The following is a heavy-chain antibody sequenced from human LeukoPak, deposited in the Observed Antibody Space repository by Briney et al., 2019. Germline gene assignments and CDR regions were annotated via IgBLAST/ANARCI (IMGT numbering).Heavy chain of an antibody. Sequence: SVTVSFKASVGTFISYAISWVRQAPGQGREWMGGIIPIFVTPNYAQTFQGRVTITPAESTSTAYMELSSLRSEDTAVYYCARVRDGYNYYYYYYMDVWGKGTTVTVSS. J-gene: IGHJ6*03. CDR2: IIPIFVTP. V-gene: IGHV1-69*01. CDR3: ARVRDGYNYYYYYYMDV. CDR1: VGTFISYA. D-gene: IGHD5-24*01.